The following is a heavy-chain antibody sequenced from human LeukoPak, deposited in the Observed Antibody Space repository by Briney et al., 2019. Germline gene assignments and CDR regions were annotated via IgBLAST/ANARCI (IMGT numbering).Heavy chain of an antibody. D-gene: IGHD5-24*01. CDR3: GRSSVRDGYNSGQFDY. CDR2: IYSGGST. J-gene: IGHJ4*02. V-gene: IGHV3-66*01. CDR1: GFTVSSNY. Sequence: GGSLRLSCAASGFTVSSNYMSWVRQAPGKGLEWVSVIYSGGSTYYADSVKGRFTISRDNSKNTLYLQMNSLRAEDTAVYYCGRSSVRDGYNSGQFDYWGQGTLVTVSS.